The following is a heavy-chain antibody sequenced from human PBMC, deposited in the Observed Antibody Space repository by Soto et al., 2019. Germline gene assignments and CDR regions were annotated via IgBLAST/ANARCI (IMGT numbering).Heavy chain of an antibody. CDR1: GGTFSSYA. Sequence: SVKVSCKASGGTFSSYAISWVRQAPGQGPEWMGGIIPIFGTANYAQKFQGRVTITADESTSTAYMELSSLRSEDTAVYYCARASHYGGDCPSFNYYYYSGMDVWGQGTTVTVSS. CDR2: IIPIFGTA. D-gene: IGHD2-21*02. CDR3: ARASHYGGDCPSFNYYYYSGMDV. V-gene: IGHV1-69*13. J-gene: IGHJ6*02.